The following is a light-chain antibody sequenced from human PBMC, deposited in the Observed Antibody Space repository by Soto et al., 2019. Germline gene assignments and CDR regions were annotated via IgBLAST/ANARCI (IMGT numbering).Light chain of an antibody. Sequence: EIVLTQSPATLSLSPGERATLSCRASQSVSSYLAWYQQKPGQAPRLLIYDASKRATGIPGRFSGSGSGTDFTLTISNLEPEDFAVYYCQQRGNWPRTFGQGTKVEIK. CDR3: QQRGNWPRT. CDR2: DAS. V-gene: IGKV3-11*01. J-gene: IGKJ1*01. CDR1: QSVSSY.